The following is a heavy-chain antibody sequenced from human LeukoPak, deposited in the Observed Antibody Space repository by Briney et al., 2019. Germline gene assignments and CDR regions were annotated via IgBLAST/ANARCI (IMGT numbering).Heavy chain of an antibody. CDR2: ISSSSSYI. D-gene: IGHD3-10*01. J-gene: IGHJ4*02. Sequence: GGSLRLSCAASGFTFSSYRMNWVRQAPGEGLEWVSSISSSSSYIYYADSVKGRFTISRDNAKNSLYLQMNSLRAEDTAVYYCAGIYYGSGSFDYWGRGTPVTVSS. V-gene: IGHV3-21*01. CDR1: GFTFSSYR. CDR3: AGIYYGSGSFDY.